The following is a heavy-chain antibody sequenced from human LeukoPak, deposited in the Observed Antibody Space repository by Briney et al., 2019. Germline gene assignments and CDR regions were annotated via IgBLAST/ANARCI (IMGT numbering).Heavy chain of an antibody. V-gene: IGHV3-30-3*01. CDR1: GFTFSSYA. J-gene: IGHJ4*02. D-gene: IGHD6-6*01. CDR3: ARDASSIAARLTFYYFDY. CDR2: ISYDGSNK. Sequence: HHGGSLRLSCAASGFTFSSYAMHWVRQAPGKGLEWVAVISYDGSNKYYADSVKGRFTISRDNSKNTLYLQMNNLRAEDTAVYYCARDASSIAARLTFYYFDYWGQGTLVTVSS.